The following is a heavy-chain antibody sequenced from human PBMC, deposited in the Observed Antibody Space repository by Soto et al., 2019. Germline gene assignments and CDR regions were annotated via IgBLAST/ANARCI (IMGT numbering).Heavy chain of an antibody. CDR1: GFTFSDYG. CDR2: ISYDGSIK. CDR3: ARDSAMYYDFWSGYYPDAFDI. V-gene: IGHV3-30*03. D-gene: IGHD3-3*01. J-gene: IGHJ3*02. Sequence: GGSLRLSCAASGFTFSDYGMHWVRQAPGKGLEWVAIISYDGSIKYYGDSVKGRFTISRDYSQNTLYLQMNSLRAEDTAVYYCARDSAMYYDFWSGYYPDAFDIWGQGTMVTVSS.